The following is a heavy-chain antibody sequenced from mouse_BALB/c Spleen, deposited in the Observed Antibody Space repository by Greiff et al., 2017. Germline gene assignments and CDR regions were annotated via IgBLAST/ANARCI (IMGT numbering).Heavy chain of an antibody. D-gene: IGHD1-1*01. Sequence: ESGPGLVKPSQSLSLTCTVTGYSITSDYAWNWIRQFPGNKLEWMGYISYSGSTSYNPSLKSRISITRDTSKNQFFLQLNSVTTEDTATYYCARGITTVVAPFDYWGQGTTLTVSS. CDR3: ARGITTVVAPFDY. CDR2: ISYSGST. V-gene: IGHV3-2*02. J-gene: IGHJ2*01. CDR1: GYSITSDYA.